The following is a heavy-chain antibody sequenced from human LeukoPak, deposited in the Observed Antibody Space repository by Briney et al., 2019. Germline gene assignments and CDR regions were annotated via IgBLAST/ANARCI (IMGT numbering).Heavy chain of an antibody. V-gene: IGHV1-69*06. CDR3: ASGRGRITIFGVVSGAGFDP. CDR1: GGTFSNYA. CDR2: IIPIFGTA. J-gene: IGHJ5*02. D-gene: IGHD3-3*01. Sequence: SVKVSCKASGGTFSNYAISWVRQAPGQGLEWMGGIIPIFGTANYAQRFRGRVTITADKSTSTAYMELSSLRSEDTAVYYCASGRGRITIFGVVSGAGFDPWGQGTLVTVSS.